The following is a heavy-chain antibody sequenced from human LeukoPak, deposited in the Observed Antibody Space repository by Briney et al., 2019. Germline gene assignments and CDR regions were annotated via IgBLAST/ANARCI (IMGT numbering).Heavy chain of an antibody. Sequence: ASVKVSCKVSGYTLTELSMHWVRQAPGKGLEWMGGFDPEDGETIYAQKFQGRVTMTEDTSTDTAYMELSSLRSEDTAVYYCATAQEWRGPNTFDIWGQGTTVTVSS. CDR2: FDPEDGET. CDR1: GYTLTELS. CDR3: ATAQEWRGPNTFDI. D-gene: IGHD2-8*01. V-gene: IGHV1-24*01. J-gene: IGHJ3*02.